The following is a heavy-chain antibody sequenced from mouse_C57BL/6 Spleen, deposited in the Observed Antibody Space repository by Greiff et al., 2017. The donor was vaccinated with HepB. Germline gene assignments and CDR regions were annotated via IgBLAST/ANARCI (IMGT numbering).Heavy chain of an antibody. D-gene: IGHD4-1*01. CDR2: INPYNGGT. V-gene: IGHV1-19*01. J-gene: IGHJ1*03. Sequence: EVQLQQSGPVLVKPGASVKMSCKASGYTFTDYYMNWVKQSHGKSLEWIGVINPYNGGTSYNQKFKGKATLTVDKSSSTAYMELNSLTSEDSAVYYCARGKTGTHWYFDVWGTGTTVTVSS. CDR1: GYTFTDYY. CDR3: ARGKTGTHWYFDV.